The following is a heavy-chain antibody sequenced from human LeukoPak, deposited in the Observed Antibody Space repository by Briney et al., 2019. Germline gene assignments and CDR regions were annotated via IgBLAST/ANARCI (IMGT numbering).Heavy chain of an antibody. Sequence: SVKVSCKASGGTFSSYAISWVRQAPGQGLEWMGVIIPIFGTANYAQKFQGRVTITTDESTSTAYMELSGLRSEDTAVYYCARGGLHDYGGNSYVGNYYYMDVWGKGTTVTVSS. CDR3: ARGGLHDYGGNSYVGNYYYMDV. CDR2: IIPIFGTA. J-gene: IGHJ6*03. D-gene: IGHD4-23*01. CDR1: GGTFSSYA. V-gene: IGHV1-69*05.